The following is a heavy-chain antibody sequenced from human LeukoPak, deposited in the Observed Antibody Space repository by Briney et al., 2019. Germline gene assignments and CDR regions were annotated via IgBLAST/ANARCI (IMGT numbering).Heavy chain of an antibody. CDR1: GGSFSGYY. D-gene: IGHD3-3*01. CDR3: ARGGRYYDLWSGFKSEYYYYYRDV. J-gene: IGHJ6*03. CDR2: INHSGST. Sequence: PSETLSLTCAVYGGSFSGYYWSWIRQPPGKGLEWIGEINHSGSTNYNPSLKSRVTISVDTSKNQFSLKLSSVTAADTAVYYWARGGRYYDLWSGFKSEYYYYYRDVGGKGTTVPVSS. V-gene: IGHV4-34*01.